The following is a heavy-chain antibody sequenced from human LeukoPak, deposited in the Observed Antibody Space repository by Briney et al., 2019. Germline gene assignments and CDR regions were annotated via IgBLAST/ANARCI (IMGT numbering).Heavy chain of an antibody. CDR1: GFTFSSYA. J-gene: IGHJ4*02. CDR2: ISGSGGST. Sequence: GGSLRLSCAASGFTFSSYAMSWVRQAPGEGLEWVSAISGSGGSTYYADSVKGRFTISRDNSKNTLYLQMNSLRAEDTAVYYCAKENYGDFGPYYFDYWGQGTLVTVSS. CDR3: AKENYGDFGPYYFDY. D-gene: IGHD4-17*01. V-gene: IGHV3-23*01.